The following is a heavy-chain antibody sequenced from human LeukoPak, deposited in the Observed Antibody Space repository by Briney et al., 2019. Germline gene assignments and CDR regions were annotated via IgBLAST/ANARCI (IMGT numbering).Heavy chain of an antibody. CDR1: GFTFSSYA. CDR3: ARVDQYLAVAGYIDF. Sequence: PGGSLRLSCAASGFTFSSYAMHWVRQAPGKGLEWVAVISDDGSNKYYADSVKGRFTISRDNSKNTLYLQMNSLRPEDTAVYSCARVDQYLAVAGYIDFWGQGTLVTVSS. J-gene: IGHJ4*02. D-gene: IGHD6-19*01. V-gene: IGHV3-30-3*01. CDR2: ISDDGSNK.